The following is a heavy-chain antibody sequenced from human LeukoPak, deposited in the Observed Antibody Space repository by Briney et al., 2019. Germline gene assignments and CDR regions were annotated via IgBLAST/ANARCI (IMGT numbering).Heavy chain of an antibody. V-gene: IGHV1-24*01. CDR1: GYTLTELS. CDR2: FDPEDGET. Sequence: ASVKVSCKVSGYTLTELSMHWVRQAPGKGLEWMGGFDPEDGETIYAQNFQGRVTMTEDTSTSTAYMELRTLRSEDTAVYYWATGGSGDPYSFDYWGQGTLVTVSS. CDR3: ATGGSGDPYSFDY. D-gene: IGHD2-15*01. J-gene: IGHJ4*02.